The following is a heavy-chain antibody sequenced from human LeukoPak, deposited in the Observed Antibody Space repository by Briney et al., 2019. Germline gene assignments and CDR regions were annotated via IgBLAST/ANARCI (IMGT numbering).Heavy chain of an antibody. CDR1: GFTFSSYA. J-gene: IGHJ4*02. D-gene: IGHD1-26*01. CDR3: ASASGSLLPHPV. Sequence: GGSLRLSCAASGFTFSSYAMHWVRQAPGKGLEWVAVISYDGSNKYYADSVKGRFTISRDNFKNTLYLQMNSLRAEDTAVYYCASASGSLLPHPVWGQGTLVTVSS. CDR2: ISYDGSNK. V-gene: IGHV3-30-3*01.